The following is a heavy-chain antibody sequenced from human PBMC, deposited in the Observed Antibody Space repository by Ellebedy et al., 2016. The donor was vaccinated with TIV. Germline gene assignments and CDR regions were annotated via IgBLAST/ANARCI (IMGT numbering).Heavy chain of an antibody. D-gene: IGHD3-10*01. CDR2: IYYSGST. CDR3: ARRRYYGSGSYCDT. Sequence: MPSETLSLTCTVSGGSISSYYLRWIRHPPGKGLEWIVYIYYSGSTNYNPSLKSRVTISVDTSKNQFSLELSSVTAADTAVYYCARRRYYGSGSYCDTWGQGTLVTVSS. CDR1: GGSISSYY. V-gene: IGHV4-59*08. J-gene: IGHJ5*02.